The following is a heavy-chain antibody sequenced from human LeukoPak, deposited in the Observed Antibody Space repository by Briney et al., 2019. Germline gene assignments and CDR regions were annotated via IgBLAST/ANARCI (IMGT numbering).Heavy chain of an antibody. CDR2: IKQDGSEK. J-gene: IGHJ6*02. V-gene: IGHV3-7*01. CDR3: ASNWIYERGYGMDV. CDR1: GFTFSSYW. Sequence: PGGSLRLSCAASGFTFSSYWMSWVRQTPGKGLEWVANIKQDGSEKHYVDSVKGRFTISRDNAKNSLYLQMSSLRAEDTAVYYCASNWIYERGYGMDVGGQGTTVTVSS. D-gene: IGHD1-7*01.